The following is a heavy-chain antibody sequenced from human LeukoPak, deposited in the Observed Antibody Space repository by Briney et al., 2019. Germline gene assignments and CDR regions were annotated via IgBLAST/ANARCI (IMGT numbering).Heavy chain of an antibody. CDR1: GYTLTELS. J-gene: IGHJ4*02. V-gene: IGHV1-24*01. CDR3: ATVTGPAGNPFDY. Sequence: ASVKVSCKVSGYTLTELSMHWVRQAPGKGLEWMGGFDPEDGETIYAQKFQGRVTMTGDTSTDTAYMELSSLRSEDTAVYYCATVTGPAGNPFDYWGQGTLVTVSS. D-gene: IGHD6-13*01. CDR2: FDPEDGET.